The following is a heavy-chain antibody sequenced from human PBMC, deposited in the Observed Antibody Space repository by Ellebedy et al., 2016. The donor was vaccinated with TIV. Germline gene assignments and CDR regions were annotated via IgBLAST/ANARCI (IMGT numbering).Heavy chain of an antibody. J-gene: IGHJ4*02. CDR3: AREGVVVPAAMPLPSYYFDY. D-gene: IGHD2-2*01. CDR2: IKEDGSEK. V-gene: IGHV3-7*01. Sequence: GESLKISXAASGFTFSSYWMSWVRQAPGKGLEWVANIKEDGSEKYYVDSVKGRLTISRDNAKNSLYLQMNSLRAEDTAVYYCAREGVVVPAAMPLPSYYFDYWGQGTLVTVSS. CDR1: GFTFSSYW.